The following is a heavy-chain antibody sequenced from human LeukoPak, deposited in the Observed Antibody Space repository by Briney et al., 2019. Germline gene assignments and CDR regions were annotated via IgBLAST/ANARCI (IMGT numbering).Heavy chain of an antibody. D-gene: IGHD4-23*01. CDR3: ASHYGGNSGYDY. J-gene: IGHJ4*02. CDR2: IYYSGST. CDR1: GGSISSYY. Sequence: SETLSLTCTVSGGSISSYYWSWIRQPPGKRLEWIGYIYYSGSTNYNPSLKSRVTISVDTSKNQFSLKLSSVTAADTAVYYCASHYGGNSGYDYWGQGTLVTVSS. V-gene: IGHV4-59*01.